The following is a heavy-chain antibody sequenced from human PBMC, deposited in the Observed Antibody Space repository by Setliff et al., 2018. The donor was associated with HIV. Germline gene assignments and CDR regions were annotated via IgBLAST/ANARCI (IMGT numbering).Heavy chain of an antibody. CDR3: ARQYYGSGSFYDY. J-gene: IGHJ4*02. D-gene: IGHD3-10*01. V-gene: IGHV7-4-1*02. Sequence: GASVKVSCKASGYTLTSYALNWVRQAPGQGPEWMGWINTNTGNPTYAQGFTGRFVLSLDTSVTTAYLQISSLKAEDTAVYYCARQYYGSGSFYDYWGQGTLVTVSS. CDR2: INTNTGNP. CDR1: GYTLTSYA.